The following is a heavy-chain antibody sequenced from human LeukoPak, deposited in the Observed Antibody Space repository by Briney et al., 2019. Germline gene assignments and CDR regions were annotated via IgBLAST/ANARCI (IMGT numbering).Heavy chain of an antibody. D-gene: IGHD3-3*01. J-gene: IGHJ6*02. CDR3: ARTRFLEWLLSYYYYGMDV. Sequence: ASVKVSCKASGYTFTTYGISWVRQAPGQGLEWMGWISTYNGNTNYARKVQDRVTMTTDTSTSTAYMELRSLRSDDTAVYYCARTRFLEWLLSYYYYGMDVWGQGTTVTVSS. V-gene: IGHV1-18*01. CDR1: GYTFTTYG. CDR2: ISTYNGNT.